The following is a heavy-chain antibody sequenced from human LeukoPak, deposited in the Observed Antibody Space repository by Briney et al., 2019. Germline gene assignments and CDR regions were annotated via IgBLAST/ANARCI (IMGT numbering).Heavy chain of an antibody. CDR2: LSWNSGRI. D-gene: IGHD6-13*01. J-gene: IGHJ6*02. CDR3: AKDRIAAAGTYDYYYYGMDV. Sequence: GRSLRLSCAASGFPFDDYPLHWVRQAPGKGLEWVSGLSWNSGRIAYADSVRGRFTISRDNAKNSLYLQMNSLRAEDTALYYCAKDRIAAAGTYDYYYYGMDVWGQGTTVTVSS. V-gene: IGHV3-9*01. CDR1: GFPFDDYP.